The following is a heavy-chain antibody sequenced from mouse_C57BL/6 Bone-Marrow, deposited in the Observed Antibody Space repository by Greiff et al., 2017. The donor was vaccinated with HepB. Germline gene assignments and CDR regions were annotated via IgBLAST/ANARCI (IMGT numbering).Heavy chain of an antibody. V-gene: IGHV5-4*01. CDR3: ARGGGSPFAY. CDR2: ISDGGSYT. J-gene: IGHJ3*01. Sequence: EVHLVESGGGLVKPGGSLKLSCAASGFTFSSYAMSWVRQTPEKRLEWVATISDGGSYTYYPDNVKGRFTISRENAKNTLYLQMSHLKSEDAAMYYCARGGGSPFAYWGQGTLVTVSS. CDR1: GFTFSSYA.